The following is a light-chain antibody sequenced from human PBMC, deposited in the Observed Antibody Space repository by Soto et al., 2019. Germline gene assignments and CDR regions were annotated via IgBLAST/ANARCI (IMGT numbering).Light chain of an antibody. Sequence: DIQITQSPSSLSASVGDRVTITCRASQSIAIYLNWYQRKPGKAPKLLIYAASTLQSGVPSRFSGSGSGTDFTLTISSLQPEDFATYYCQQTYSTPWTFGQGTKVDIK. CDR3: QQTYSTPWT. CDR1: QSIAIY. CDR2: AAS. V-gene: IGKV1-39*01. J-gene: IGKJ1*01.